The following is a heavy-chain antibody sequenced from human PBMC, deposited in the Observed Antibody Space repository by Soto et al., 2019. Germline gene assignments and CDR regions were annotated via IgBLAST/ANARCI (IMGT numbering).Heavy chain of an antibody. CDR2: IWYDGSNK. J-gene: IGHJ4*02. CDR1: GFTFSSYG. CDR3: ARGSLERRRKDFAY. D-gene: IGHD1-1*01. Sequence: HPGGSLRLACAASGFTFSSYGMHWVRQAPGKGLEWVAVIWYDGSNKYYADSVKGRFTISRDNSKNTLYLQMNSLRAEDTAVYYCARGSLERRRKDFAYWGQGTLVTVSS. V-gene: IGHV3-33*01.